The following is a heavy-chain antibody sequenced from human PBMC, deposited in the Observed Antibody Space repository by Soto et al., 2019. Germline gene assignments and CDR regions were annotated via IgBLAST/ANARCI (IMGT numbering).Heavy chain of an antibody. Sequence: PGGSLRLSCAASGFTFSSYGMHWVRQAPGKGLEWVAVIWYDGSNKYYADSVKGRFTISRDNSKNTLYLQMNSLRAEDTAVYYCARDFNGDGYNSLTNFDYWGQGTLVTVSS. V-gene: IGHV3-33*01. CDR3: ARDFNGDGYNSLTNFDY. CDR1: GFTFSSYG. J-gene: IGHJ4*02. CDR2: IWYDGSNK. D-gene: IGHD5-12*01.